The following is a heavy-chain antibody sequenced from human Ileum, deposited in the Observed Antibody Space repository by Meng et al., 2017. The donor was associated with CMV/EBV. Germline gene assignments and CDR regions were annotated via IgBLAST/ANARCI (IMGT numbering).Heavy chain of an antibody. J-gene: IGHJ6*02. CDR3: ARYSYSDRYFYGMDV. Sequence: GESLKISCAASGFTFNTYGMSWVRQAPGTGLEWASGIGLDGNTHYADSVKGRFTTSRDNSKNTLYLQMNSLRVEDTAVYYCARYSYSDRYFYGMDVWGQGNTVNGAS. D-gene: IGHD1-26*01. CDR2: IGLDGNT. V-gene: IGHV3-23*01. CDR1: GFTFNTYG.